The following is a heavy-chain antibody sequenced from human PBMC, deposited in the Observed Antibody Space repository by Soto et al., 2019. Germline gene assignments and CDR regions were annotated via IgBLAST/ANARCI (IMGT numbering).Heavy chain of an antibody. CDR3: ARGSSPPYYYYGMDV. CDR1: GFTFSSYG. CDR2: IWYDGSNK. Sequence: GGSLRLSCAASGFTFSSYGMHWVRQAPGKGLEWVAVIWYDGSNKYYADSVKGRFTISRDNSKNTLYLQMNSLRAEDTAVYYCARGSSPPYYYYGMDVWGQGTTVTVSS. V-gene: IGHV3-33*01. D-gene: IGHD6-19*01. J-gene: IGHJ6*02.